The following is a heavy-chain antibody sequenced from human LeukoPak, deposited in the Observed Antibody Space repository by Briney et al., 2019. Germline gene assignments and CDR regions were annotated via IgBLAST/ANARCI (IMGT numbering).Heavy chain of an antibody. J-gene: IGHJ3*02. Sequence: SETLSLTCTVSGGSIWTSDYYWGCIRQFPGKGLEWIGTISDGGSTYYNPSLESRVIISVDTSKNQFSLKLSSVTAADTAVYYCVRHCCSTPSKRTFDIWGQGTLVTVSS. CDR1: GGSIWTSDYY. CDR3: VRHCCSTPSKRTFDI. V-gene: IGHV4-39*01. D-gene: IGHD2-2*01. CDR2: ISDGGST.